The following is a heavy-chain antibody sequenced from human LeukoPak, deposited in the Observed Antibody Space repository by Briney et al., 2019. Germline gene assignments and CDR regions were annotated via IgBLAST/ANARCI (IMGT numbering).Heavy chain of an antibody. CDR2: ISGSGGST. V-gene: IGHV3-23*01. Sequence: GGSLRLSCAASGFTFSSYAMSWVRQAPGKGLEWVSAISGSGGSTHYADSVKGRFTISRDNSKNTLYLQMNSLRAEDTAVYYCAKDRKYCSSTSCPYYFDYWGQGTLVTVSS. D-gene: IGHD2-2*01. CDR3: AKDRKYCSSTSCPYYFDY. CDR1: GFTFSSYA. J-gene: IGHJ4*02.